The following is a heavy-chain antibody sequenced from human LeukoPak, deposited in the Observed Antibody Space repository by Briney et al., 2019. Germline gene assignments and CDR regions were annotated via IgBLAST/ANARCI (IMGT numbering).Heavy chain of an antibody. J-gene: IGHJ4*02. D-gene: IGHD6-19*01. V-gene: IGHV4-39*02. CDR2: IYYSGST. CDR3: ARDLAVAGTSFDY. Sequence: SETLSLTCTVSGGSISSSSYYWGWIRQPPGKGLEWIGSIYYSGSTYYNPSLKSRVTISVDTSKNQFSLKLSSVTAADTAVYYGARDLAVAGTSFDYWGEGTLVTVSS. CDR1: GGSISSSSYY.